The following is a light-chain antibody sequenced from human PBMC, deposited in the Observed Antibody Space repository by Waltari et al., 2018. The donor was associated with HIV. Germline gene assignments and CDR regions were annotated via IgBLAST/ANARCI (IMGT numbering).Light chain of an antibody. J-gene: IGKJ4*01. V-gene: IGKV1-9*01. CDR2: AAS. CDR1: QGVSSY. CDR3: QHLNSYPPLT. Sequence: DIQLTQSPSFLSASVGDRVTITCRANQGVSSYLAWYQQKPGKAPILLIYAASTLQRGIPSRFSGSGSGTEFTLTISSLRPEDFATYYCQHLNSYPPLTFGGGTKVEIK.